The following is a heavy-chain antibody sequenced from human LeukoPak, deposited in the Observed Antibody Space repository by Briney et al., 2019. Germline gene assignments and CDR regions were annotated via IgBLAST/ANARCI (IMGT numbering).Heavy chain of an antibody. CDR3: ARGPFGLDGYNLNY. CDR2: INPNSGGT. V-gene: IGHV1-2*02. Sequence: EASVKVSCKASGYTFTGYYMHWVRQAPGQGLEWMGWINPNSGGTNYAQKFQGRVTMTRDTSISTAYMELSRLRSDDTAVYYCARGPFGLDGYNLNYWGQGTLVTVSS. D-gene: IGHD5-24*01. J-gene: IGHJ4*02. CDR1: GYTFTGYY.